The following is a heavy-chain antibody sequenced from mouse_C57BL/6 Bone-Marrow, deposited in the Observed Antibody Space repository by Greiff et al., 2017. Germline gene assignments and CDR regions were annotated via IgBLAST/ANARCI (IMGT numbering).Heavy chain of an antibody. Sequence: VQLQQSGTVLARPGASVKMSCKTSGYTFTSYWMHWVKQRPGQGLEWIGAIYPGNSDTSYNPKFKGKAKLTAVTSASTAYMERSSLTNVDSAVCYCSKGSYGYAMDYWGQGTSVTVSS. J-gene: IGHJ4*01. D-gene: IGHD1-1*02. CDR3: SKGSYGYAMDY. V-gene: IGHV1-5*01. CDR1: GYTFTSYW. CDR2: IYPGNSDT.